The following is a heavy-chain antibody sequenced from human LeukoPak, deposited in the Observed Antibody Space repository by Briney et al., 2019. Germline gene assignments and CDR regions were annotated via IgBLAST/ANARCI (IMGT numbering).Heavy chain of an antibody. J-gene: IGHJ5*02. CDR3: AGRRDSTNNWFDP. Sequence: GASVKVSCKASGYTFTSYTISWVRQAPGQGLEWMGWISAYNGNTKYAQKFQGRVTMTTDTSTSTAYMELRSLRSDDTAVYYCAGRRDSTNNWFDPWGQGTLVTVSS. D-gene: IGHD1-1*01. CDR1: GYTFTSYT. CDR2: ISAYNGNT. V-gene: IGHV1-18*01.